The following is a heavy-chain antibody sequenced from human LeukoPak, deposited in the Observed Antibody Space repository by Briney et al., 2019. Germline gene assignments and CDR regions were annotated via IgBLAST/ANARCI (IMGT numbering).Heavy chain of an antibody. J-gene: IGHJ4*02. V-gene: IGHV3-11*04. CDR3: ARSRDGYNQRFDY. CDR2: ISSSCSTI. D-gene: IGHD5-24*01. CDR1: GFTFSDYY. Sequence: GGSLRLSCAASGFTFSDYYMSWIRQAPGKGLEGVSYISSSCSTIYYADSVKGRFTISRDNAKNSLYLQMNTLRAEDTAVYYCARSRDGYNQRFDYWGQGTLVTVSS.